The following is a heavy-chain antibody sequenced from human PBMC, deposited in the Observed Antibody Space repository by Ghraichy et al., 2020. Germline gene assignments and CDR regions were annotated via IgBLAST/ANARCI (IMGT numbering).Heavy chain of an antibody. Sequence: GGSLRLSCAASGFTFSSYGMHWVRQAPGKGLEWVAFIRYDGSNKYYADSVKGRFTISRDNSKNTLYLQINSLRAEDTAVYYCAAQDIVVVVAAPDYWGQGTLVTVSS. CDR3: AAQDIVVVVAAPDY. D-gene: IGHD2-15*01. CDR2: IRYDGSNK. CDR1: GFTFSSYG. V-gene: IGHV3-30*02. J-gene: IGHJ4*02.